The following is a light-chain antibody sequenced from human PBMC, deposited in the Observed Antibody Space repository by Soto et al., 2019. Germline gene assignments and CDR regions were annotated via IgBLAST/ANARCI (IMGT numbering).Light chain of an antibody. CDR2: DDS. J-gene: IGLJ1*01. V-gene: IGLV3-21*02. Sequence: SYELTQPPSVSVAPGQTARITCGGSNIGSKSVHGYQQKPGQAPVLVVYDDSDRPSGIPERFSGSNSGNTATLTISRVEAGDEADYYCQVWDSSSDLGVFGTGTKLTVL. CDR1: NIGSKS. CDR3: QVWDSSSDLGV.